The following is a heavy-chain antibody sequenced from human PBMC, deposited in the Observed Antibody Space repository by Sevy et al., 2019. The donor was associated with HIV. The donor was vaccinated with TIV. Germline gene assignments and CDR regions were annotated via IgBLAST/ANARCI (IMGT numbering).Heavy chain of an antibody. CDR2: ISGTGSTI. V-gene: IGHV3-48*02. J-gene: IGHJ5*02. D-gene: IGHD4-17*01. Sequence: GGSLRLSCAASGFTFSGSIINWVRQAPGKGLEWVSSISGTGSTIYYADSVEGRFTISRDNAKNSLYLQMHSLRDEDTAVYYCARSDYGDYVGWFDPWGQGTLVTVSS. CDR1: GFTFSGSI. CDR3: ARSDYGDYVGWFDP.